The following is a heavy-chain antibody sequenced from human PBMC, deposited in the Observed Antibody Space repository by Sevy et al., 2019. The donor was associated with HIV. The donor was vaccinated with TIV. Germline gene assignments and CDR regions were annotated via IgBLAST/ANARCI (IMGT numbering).Heavy chain of an antibody. Sequence: SETLSLTCTVSGGSINSGDYYWTWLRQPPGKGLEWIGYIHHSGSTHHNASLKSRVTISLHTSKNQFSLKLSSLTAADTAVHYCATSKEYIYGPKEPNYHYGLDVWGQGTTVTVSS. CDR2: IHHSGST. CDR1: GGSINSGDYY. J-gene: IGHJ6*02. D-gene: IGHD5-18*01. CDR3: ATSKEYIYGPKEPNYHYGLDV. V-gene: IGHV4-30-4*01.